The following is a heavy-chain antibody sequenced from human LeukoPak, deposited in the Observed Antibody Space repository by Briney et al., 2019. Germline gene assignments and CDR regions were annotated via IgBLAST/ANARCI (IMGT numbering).Heavy chain of an antibody. CDR3: ARMVAVAGDYFDY. V-gene: IGHV3-74*01. CDR2: INSDGSST. Sequence: GGSLRLSCAASGFTFSSYWMHWVRQAPGKGLVWVSRINSDGSSTSYADSVKGRFTISRDNAKNTLYLQMNSLRAEDTAVYYCARMVAVAGDYFDYWGQGTLVTVSS. CDR1: GFTFSSYW. J-gene: IGHJ4*02. D-gene: IGHD6-19*01.